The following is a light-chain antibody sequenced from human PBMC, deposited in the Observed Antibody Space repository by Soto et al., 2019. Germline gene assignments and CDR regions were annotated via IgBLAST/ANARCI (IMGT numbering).Light chain of an antibody. CDR2: DAS. CDR1: QTIRSD. Sequence: EIVMTHSPVTLAVSPGGIATLSFGASQTIRSDVAWYQQKPGQAPRPLISDASTRATSIPARFSGSGSGTEFTLTISSLQSEDFAVYYCQQYNNWPGTFGQGTKMDIK. CDR3: QQYNNWPGT. J-gene: IGKJ1*01. V-gene: IGKV3-15*01.